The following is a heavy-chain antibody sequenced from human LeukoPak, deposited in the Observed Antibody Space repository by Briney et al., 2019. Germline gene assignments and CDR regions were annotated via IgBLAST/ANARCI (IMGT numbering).Heavy chain of an antibody. CDR2: IYYSGST. D-gene: IGHD3-22*01. V-gene: IGHV4-30-4*07. Sequence: TSETLSLTCAVSGASIASGDYSWSWIRQPPGKGLEWIGNIYYSGSTYYNPSLKSRLSISVDTSKNQFSLKLSSVAAADTAVYYCARNYYDRSGYYRALDYWGQGTLVTVSP. CDR1: GASIASGDYS. J-gene: IGHJ4*02. CDR3: ARNYYDRSGYYRALDY.